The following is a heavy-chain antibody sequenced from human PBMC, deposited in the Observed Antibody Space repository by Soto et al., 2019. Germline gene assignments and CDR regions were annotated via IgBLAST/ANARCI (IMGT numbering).Heavy chain of an antibody. D-gene: IGHD2-2*01. CDR1: GFTFSSYW. Sequence: PGGSLRLSCAASGFTFSSYWMHWVRQAPGKGLVWVSRINSDGSSTSYADSVKGRFTISRDNAKNTLYLQMNSLRAEDTAVYYCASGLIVVVPAARLTGTTLGYWGQGTLVTGSS. J-gene: IGHJ4*02. CDR2: INSDGSST. CDR3: ASGLIVVVPAARLTGTTLGY. V-gene: IGHV3-74*01.